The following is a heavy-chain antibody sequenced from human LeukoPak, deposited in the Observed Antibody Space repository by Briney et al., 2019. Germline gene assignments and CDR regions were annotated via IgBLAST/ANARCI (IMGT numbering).Heavy chain of an antibody. D-gene: IGHD3-3*01. J-gene: IGHJ4*02. CDR2: ISYDGSNK. CDR3: ARKNYDFLSGGPKHFDY. Sequence: PGGSLRLSCAASGFTFSSYAMHWVRQAPGKGLEWVAVISYDGSNKYYADSVKGRFTISRDNAKNSLSLQMNSLRAEDTAVYYCARKNYDFLSGGPKHFDYWGQGTLVTVSS. V-gene: IGHV3-30-3*01. CDR1: GFTFSSYA.